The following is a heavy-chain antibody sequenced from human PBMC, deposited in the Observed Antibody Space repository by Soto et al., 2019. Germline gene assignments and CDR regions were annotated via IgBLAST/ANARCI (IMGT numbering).Heavy chain of an antibody. Sequence: QVQLVQSGAEVKKPGASVTVSCKTSGYTFSSYYIHWMRQAPGQGLEWLGWINPQSDGTAYAPRFQGWVTMAANMSISTVYRERGRLRSDDAAIYYCARGHGRRNFDYWGQETLVSVSS. CDR3: ARGHGRRNFDY. V-gene: IGHV1-2*04. CDR2: INPQSDGT. CDR1: GYTFSSYY. J-gene: IGHJ4*02.